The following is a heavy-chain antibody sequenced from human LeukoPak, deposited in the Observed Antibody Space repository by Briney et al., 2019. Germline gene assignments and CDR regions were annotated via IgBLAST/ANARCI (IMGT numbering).Heavy chain of an antibody. D-gene: IGHD6-19*01. V-gene: IGHV1-18*01. Sequence: ASVKVSCTASGYTFTSYGISWVRQAPGQGLEWMGWISAYNGNTNYAQKLQGRVTMTTDTSTSTAYMELRSLRSDDTAVYYCARGEDSSGWYRSYYYYYGMDVWGQGTTVTVSS. J-gene: IGHJ6*02. CDR3: ARGEDSSGWYRSYYYYYGMDV. CDR2: ISAYNGNT. CDR1: GYTFTSYG.